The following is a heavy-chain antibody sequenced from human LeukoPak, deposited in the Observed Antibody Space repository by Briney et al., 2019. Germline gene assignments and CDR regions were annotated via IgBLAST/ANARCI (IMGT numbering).Heavy chain of an antibody. CDR1: SFTPSSHG. J-gene: IGHJ4*02. CDR3: ARILLTGTGRGYSDY. CDR2: IDSSATST. V-gene: IGHV3-23*05. Sequence: GGSLRLSCAASSFTPSSHGMAWVRQAPGQGLEWISTIDSSATSTYYADSVKDRFTISRDNSMNTFFLQMNSLRAEDTALYYCARILLTGTGRGYSDYWGQGVLVTVSS. D-gene: IGHD1-7*01.